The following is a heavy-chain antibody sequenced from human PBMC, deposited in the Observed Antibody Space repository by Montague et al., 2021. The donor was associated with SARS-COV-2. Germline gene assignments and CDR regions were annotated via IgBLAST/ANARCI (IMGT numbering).Heavy chain of an antibody. CDR2: IYYSGST. D-gene: IGHD4-23*01. Sequence: SETLSLTCTVSGXSISSSSYYWGWIRQPPGKGLEWIGSIYYSGSTYYNPSLKSRVTISVDTSKNQFSLKLSSVTAADTAVYYCAREGGHGGNEPTGGLDPWGQGTLVTVSS. CDR3: AREGGHGGNEPTGGLDP. CDR1: GXSISSSSYY. J-gene: IGHJ5*02. V-gene: IGHV4-39*02.